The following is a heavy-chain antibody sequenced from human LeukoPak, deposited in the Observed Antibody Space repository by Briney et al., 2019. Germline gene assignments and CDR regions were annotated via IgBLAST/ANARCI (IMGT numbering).Heavy chain of an antibody. CDR3: ASPKNRENYWRVFDI. Sequence: GGSLRLSCVASGFTFSDYWMTWVRQAPGTGLEWVANIKQDGNEKYYVDSVKGRFTISRDNAKNSLHLQMDNLRAEDTAVYYCASPKNRENYWRVFDIWGQGTRVTVS. D-gene: IGHD1-7*01. CDR2: IKQDGNEK. J-gene: IGHJ3*02. V-gene: IGHV3-7*03. CDR1: GFTFSDYW.